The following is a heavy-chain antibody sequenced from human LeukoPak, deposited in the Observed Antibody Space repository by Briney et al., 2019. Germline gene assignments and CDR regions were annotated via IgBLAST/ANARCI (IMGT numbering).Heavy chain of an antibody. Sequence: PSETLSLTCTVSGGSISSYYWSWVRQPPGKGLEWIGYIYYTGSTNYNPSLKSRVSTSVDTSKNQFSLKLSSVTAAHTAVYYCARHMYSYLDAFNIWGQGTMVTVSS. CDR2: IYYTGST. J-gene: IGHJ3*02. CDR3: ARHMYSYLDAFNI. CDR1: GGSISSYY. V-gene: IGHV4-59*08. D-gene: IGHD2-21*01.